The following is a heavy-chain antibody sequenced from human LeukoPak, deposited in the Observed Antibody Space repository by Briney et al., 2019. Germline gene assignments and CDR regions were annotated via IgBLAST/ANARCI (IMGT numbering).Heavy chain of an antibody. V-gene: IGHV1-69*05. D-gene: IGHD4-17*01. CDR3: ARSIWATVTTADAFDI. CDR1: GGTFSSYA. Sequence: SVKVSCKASGGTFSSYAISWVRQAPGQGLEWMGRIIPIFGTANYAQKFQGRVTITTDESTSTAYMELSSLRSEDTAVYYCARSIWATVTTADAFDIWGEGTMVTVSS. J-gene: IGHJ3*02. CDR2: IIPIFGTA.